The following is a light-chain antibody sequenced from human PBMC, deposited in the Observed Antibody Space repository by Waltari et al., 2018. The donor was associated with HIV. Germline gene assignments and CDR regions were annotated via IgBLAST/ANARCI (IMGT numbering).Light chain of an antibody. CDR2: GAS. CDR3: QQYNDWPLFT. J-gene: IGKJ3*01. V-gene: IGKV3-15*01. Sequence: EIVMTQSPATLSVSPGDRATLSCRASQSISNNIAWYQQKPGQPPRLLIYGASTRATGVPARFSGSGSGTDFTLTINSLQSEDFAVYCCQQYNDWPLFTFGPGTKVEIK. CDR1: QSISNN.